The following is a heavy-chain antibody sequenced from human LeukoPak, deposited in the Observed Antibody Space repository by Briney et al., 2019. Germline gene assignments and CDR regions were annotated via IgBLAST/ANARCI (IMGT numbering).Heavy chain of an antibody. CDR3: ARSEVSIYGVAPNWFDP. V-gene: IGHV4-31*03. CDR1: RGSMSSGDYF. J-gene: IGHJ5*02. D-gene: IGHD3-3*02. Sequence: SETLSLTCTVSRGSMSSGDYFWNWIRQFPGKGLEWIGYIHYSGNTYYNSSLESRVTISLSTSQNLFSLRLSSVIAADTAVYYCARSEVSIYGVAPNWFDPWGQGTLVTVSS. CDR2: IHYSGNT.